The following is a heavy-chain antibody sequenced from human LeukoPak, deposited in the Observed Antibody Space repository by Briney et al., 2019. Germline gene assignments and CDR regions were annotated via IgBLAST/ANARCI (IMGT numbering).Heavy chain of an antibody. CDR3: VAGMGNY. V-gene: IGHV3-74*01. D-gene: IGHD6-13*01. CDR1: GFTFSSYW. Sequence: GGSLRLSCTASGFTFSSYWMHWVRQVPGKGLVWVSRINSAGSLITYADSVKGRFTISRDNARNLVYLQMKSLRAEDTAVYYCVAGMGNYWGQGTLVPV. J-gene: IGHJ4*02. CDR2: INSAGSLI.